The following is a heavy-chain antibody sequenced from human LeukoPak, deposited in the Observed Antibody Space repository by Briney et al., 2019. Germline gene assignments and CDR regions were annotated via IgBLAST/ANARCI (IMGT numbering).Heavy chain of an antibody. CDR2: IYYTGST. CDR3: TRHPHGPDS. V-gene: IGHV4-61*01. CDR1: GGSVSSGSHY. D-gene: IGHD2-8*01. Sequence: AETLSLTCTVSGGSVSSGSHYGSWIRQPPGGGLEWIAYIYYTGSTNYNPSLKSRVTIPVDTSKNQLHLKLRPVTAADTAVYYCTRHPHGPDSWGQRTLVPV. J-gene: IGHJ4*02.